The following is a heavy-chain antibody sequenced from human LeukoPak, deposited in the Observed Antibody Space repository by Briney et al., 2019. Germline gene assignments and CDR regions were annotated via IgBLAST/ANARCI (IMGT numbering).Heavy chain of an antibody. CDR3: ARHRSVAGTLDY. V-gene: IGHV4-30-2*01. CDR2: IYHSGST. Sequence: SQTLPLTCAVSGGSISSGGYSWSWIRQPPGKGLEWIGYIYHSGSTYYNPSLKSRVTISVDRSKNQFSLKLSSVTAADTAVYYCARHRSVAGTLDYWGQGTLVTVSS. J-gene: IGHJ4*02. CDR1: GGSISSGGYS. D-gene: IGHD6-19*01.